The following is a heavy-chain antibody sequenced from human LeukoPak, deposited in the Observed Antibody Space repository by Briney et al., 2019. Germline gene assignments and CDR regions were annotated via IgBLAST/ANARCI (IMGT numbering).Heavy chain of an antibody. CDR1: GFTFSSYS. V-gene: IGHV3-21*01. J-gene: IGHJ4*02. CDR3: ARVSGFGIAVANGYFDY. D-gene: IGHD6-19*01. CDR2: ISSSSSYI. Sequence: PGGSLRLSCAASGFTFSSYSMNWVRQAPGKGLEWVSSISSSSSYIYSADSVKGRFTISRDNAKNSLYLQMNSLRAEDTAVYYCARVSGFGIAVANGYFDYWGQGTLVTVSS.